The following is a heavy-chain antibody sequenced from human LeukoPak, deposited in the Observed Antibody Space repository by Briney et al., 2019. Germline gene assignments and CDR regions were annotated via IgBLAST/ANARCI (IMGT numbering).Heavy chain of an antibody. D-gene: IGHD3-10*01. J-gene: IGHJ4*02. V-gene: IGHV3-23*01. CDR3: AKGKGDCIYNSCRE. CDR2: ISGNGGST. Sequence: GGSLRLSCAASGFTFSNYAMNWVRQAPGKGLGWVSGISGNGGSTYHADFVKGRCTISRDNSKNTLHLQMNSLRAEDTAVYYCAKGKGDCIYNSCREWGQGTLVIVSS. CDR1: GFTFSNYA.